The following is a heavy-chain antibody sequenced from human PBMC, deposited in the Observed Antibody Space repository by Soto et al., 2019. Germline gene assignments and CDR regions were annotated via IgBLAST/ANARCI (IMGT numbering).Heavy chain of an antibody. D-gene: IGHD5-18*01. CDR3: AKERHTAHYYYYYGMDV. CDR1: GFTFSSYG. CDR2: ISYDGSNK. J-gene: IGHJ6*02. V-gene: IGHV3-30*18. Sequence: QVQLVESGGGVVQPGRSLRLSCAASGFTFSSYGMHWVRQAPGKGLEWVAVISYDGSNKYYADSVKGRFTISRDNSKNTLYLQMNSLRAEDTAVYYCAKERHTAHYYYYYGMDVWGQGTTVTVSS.